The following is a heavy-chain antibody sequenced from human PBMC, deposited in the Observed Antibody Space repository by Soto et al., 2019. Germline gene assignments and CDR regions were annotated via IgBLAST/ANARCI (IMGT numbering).Heavy chain of an antibody. V-gene: IGHV3-48*02. D-gene: IGHD2-15*01. CDR1: GFTFSSYS. Sequence: GGSLRLSCAASGFTFSSYSMNWVRQAPGKGLEWVSYISSSSSTIYYADSVKGRFTISRDNAKNSLYLQMNSLRDEDTAVYYCASAVVTPPYYFDYWGQGTLVTVYS. CDR3: ASAVVTPPYYFDY. J-gene: IGHJ4*02. CDR2: ISSSSSTI.